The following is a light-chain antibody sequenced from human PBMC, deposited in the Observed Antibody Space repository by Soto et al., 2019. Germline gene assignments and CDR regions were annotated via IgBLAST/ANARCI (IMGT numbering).Light chain of an antibody. CDR2: DAS. CDR1: QSVSNN. V-gene: IGKV3-15*01. Sequence: ILMTQSPATLSVSPGERATLSCRASQSVSNNLAWYQQKPGQAPRLLIYDASTSATGIPASFSGSGSGTEFTLTISGLQSEDFAVYYCQQYNNWPPWTFGQGTKGEIK. J-gene: IGKJ1*01. CDR3: QQYNNWPPWT.